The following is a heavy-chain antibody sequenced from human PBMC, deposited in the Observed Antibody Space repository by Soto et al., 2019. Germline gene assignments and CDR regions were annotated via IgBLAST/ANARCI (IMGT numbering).Heavy chain of an antibody. CDR1: GGTFSSYA. V-gene: IGHV1-69*13. CDR3: ASLAVAGTRSYYYYGMDV. CDR2: IIPIFGTA. D-gene: IGHD6-19*01. Sequence: ASVKVSCKASGGTFSSYAISWVRQAPGQGLEWMGGIIPIFGTAKYAQKFQGRVTITADESTSTAYMELSSLRSEDTAVYYCASLAVAGTRSYYYYGMDVWGQGTTVTVSS. J-gene: IGHJ6*02.